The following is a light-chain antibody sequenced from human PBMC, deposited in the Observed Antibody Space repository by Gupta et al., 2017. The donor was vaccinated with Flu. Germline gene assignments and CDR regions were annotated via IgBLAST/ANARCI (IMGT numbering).Light chain of an antibody. Sequence: IVLTQSPATLSLSPGERAALSCRASQSVRSHLAWYQQKPGQPPRLLIYDTSNRATDIPARFSGSRSGTDFTLSISSLDPDDSAVYYCQLQSNWPPWTFGQGTKVEVK. CDR2: DTS. CDR3: QLQSNWPPWT. CDR1: QSVRSH. V-gene: IGKV3-11*01. J-gene: IGKJ1*01.